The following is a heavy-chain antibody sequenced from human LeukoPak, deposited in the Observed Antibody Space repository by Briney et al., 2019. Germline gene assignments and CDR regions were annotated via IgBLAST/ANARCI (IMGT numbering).Heavy chain of an antibody. CDR2: MNPNSGNT. Sequence: ASVKVSCKASGYTFTSYDINWVRQATGQGLEWMGWMNPNSGNTGYAQKFQGRVTMTRNTSISTAYMELSSLRSEDTAVYYCARVPVVPAAGYYYCGMDVWGQGTTVTVSS. CDR1: GYTFTSYD. V-gene: IGHV1-8*01. D-gene: IGHD2-2*01. J-gene: IGHJ6*02. CDR3: ARVPVVPAAGYYYCGMDV.